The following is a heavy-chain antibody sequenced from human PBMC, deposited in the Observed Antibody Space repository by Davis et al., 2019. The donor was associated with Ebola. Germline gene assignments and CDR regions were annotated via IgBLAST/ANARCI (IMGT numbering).Heavy chain of an antibody. CDR1: GGSIGLWL. D-gene: IGHD3-10*01. Sequence: MPSETLPLTCSVSGGSIGLWLWSWVRQPPGKALEWIGYVSDSGSPHYNPSLKSRVTISVDTSQDQFSLRLTSVTAADTAIYYCAREGYHTLGSKGGYFDLWGRGTLVTVSS. CDR2: VSDSGSP. J-gene: IGHJ2*01. CDR3: AREGYHTLGSKGGYFDL. V-gene: IGHV4-59*12.